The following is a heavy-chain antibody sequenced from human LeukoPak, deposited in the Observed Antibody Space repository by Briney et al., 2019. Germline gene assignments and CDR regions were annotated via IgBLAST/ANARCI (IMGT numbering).Heavy chain of an antibody. V-gene: IGHV1-3*01. Sequence: ASVKVSCKASGYTFTSYAMHWVRQAPGQRLEWMGWINAGNGNTKYSQKFQGRVTITRDTSASTAYMELSSLRSEDTAVYYCARDSDGSGSYHFSYYYYGMDVWGQGTTVTVSS. CDR3: ARDSDGSGSYHFSYYYYGMDV. D-gene: IGHD3-10*01. CDR1: GYTFTSYA. J-gene: IGHJ6*02. CDR2: INAGNGNT.